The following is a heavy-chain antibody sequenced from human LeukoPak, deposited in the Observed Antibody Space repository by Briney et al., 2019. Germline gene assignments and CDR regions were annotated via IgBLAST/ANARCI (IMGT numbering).Heavy chain of an antibody. J-gene: IGHJ4*02. CDR3: ARVPTTLLWFGELP. D-gene: IGHD3-10*01. V-gene: IGHV1-24*01. CDR2: IDPEDGET. Sequence: GASVKVSCKVSGYTLTELSMHWVRQAPGKGLEWMGGIDPEDGETIYAQKFQGRVTMTEDTSTDTAYMELSSLRSEDTAVYYCARVPTTLLWFGELPWGQGTLVTVSS. CDR1: GYTLTELS.